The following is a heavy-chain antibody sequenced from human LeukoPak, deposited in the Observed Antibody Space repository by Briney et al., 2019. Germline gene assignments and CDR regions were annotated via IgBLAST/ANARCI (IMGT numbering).Heavy chain of an antibody. Sequence: GGSLRLSCAASGFTFSSYWMSWVRQAPGKGLEWVANIKQDGSEKYYVDSVKGRFTISRDNAKNSLYLQMNSLRAEDTAVYYCAGDRYGGNPDYWGQGTLVTVSS. CDR3: AGDRYGGNPDY. J-gene: IGHJ4*02. CDR1: GFTFSSYW. D-gene: IGHD4-23*01. CDR2: IKQDGSEK. V-gene: IGHV3-7*01.